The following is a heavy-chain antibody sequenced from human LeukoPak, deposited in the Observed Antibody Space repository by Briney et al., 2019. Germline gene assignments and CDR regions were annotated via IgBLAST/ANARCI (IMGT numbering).Heavy chain of an antibody. J-gene: IGHJ6*02. CDR3: ARYNWNYPYYYGMDV. CDR1: GCSFTNYW. Sequence: GESLKISCKGSGCSFTNYWIGWVRQMPGKGLEWMGSIYPGDSDTRYSPSCQGQVTILVDKSISTAYLQWNSLKASDTAMYYCARYNWNYPYYYGMDVWGQGTTVTVSS. CDR2: IYPGDSDT. V-gene: IGHV5-51*01. D-gene: IGHD1-7*01.